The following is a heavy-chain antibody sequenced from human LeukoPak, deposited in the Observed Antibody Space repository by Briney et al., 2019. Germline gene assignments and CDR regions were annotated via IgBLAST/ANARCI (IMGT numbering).Heavy chain of an antibody. CDR2: ISTSSTFI. J-gene: IGHJ5*02. V-gene: IGHV3-21*01. D-gene: IGHD2/OR15-2a*01. CDR1: GFSLSSYD. Sequence: PGGSLRLSCAVSGFSLSSYDMNWVRQAPGKGLEGVSSISTSSTFIYYTYSVKGRFTISRDNPKNSLYRQVNSLSAHDTAVYYCARADCTSSTCHLPRTWFDPWGQGTLVTVSS. CDR3: ARADCTSSTCHLPRTWFDP.